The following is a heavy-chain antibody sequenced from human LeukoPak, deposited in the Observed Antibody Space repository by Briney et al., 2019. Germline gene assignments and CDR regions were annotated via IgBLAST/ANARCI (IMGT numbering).Heavy chain of an antibody. CDR2: IYHSGFT. J-gene: IGHJ4*02. Sequence: PSETLSLTCAVSGGSISSSNWWNWVRQPPGKGLEWIGEIYHSGFTNYNPSLKRRVTISVDTSKNQFSLKLSSVTAADTAVYYCARGPEALAAAGTSGDYWGQGTLVTVSS. CDR1: GGSISSSNW. V-gene: IGHV4-4*02. CDR3: ARGPEALAAAGTSGDY. D-gene: IGHD6-13*01.